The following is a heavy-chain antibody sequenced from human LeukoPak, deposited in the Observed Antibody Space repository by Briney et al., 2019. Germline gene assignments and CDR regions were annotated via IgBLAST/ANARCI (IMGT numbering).Heavy chain of an antibody. D-gene: IGHD6-19*01. Sequence: PSETLSLTCTVSGGSISSSSYYWGWIRQPPGKGLEWIGSIYYSGSTYYNPSLKSRVTISVDTSKNQFSLKLSSVTAADTAVYYCAMLSPPVENNWFDPWGQGTLVTVSS. CDR3: AMLSPPVENNWFDP. CDR1: GGSISSSSYY. V-gene: IGHV4-39*07. J-gene: IGHJ5*02. CDR2: IYYSGST.